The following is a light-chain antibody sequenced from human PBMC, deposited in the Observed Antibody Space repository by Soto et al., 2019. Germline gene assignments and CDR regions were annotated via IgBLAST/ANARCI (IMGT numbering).Light chain of an antibody. CDR2: EVS. V-gene: IGLV2-14*01. CDR3: SSYTGSSTPFV. CDR1: SSDVGGYNY. Sequence: QSVLTQPASVSGSPGQSITISCTGTSSDVGGYNYVSWYQQHPGKAPKLMIYEVSNRPSGVSNRFSGSKSGNTASLTISGLQAEDEADYYCSSYTGSSTPFVFGTGTKLTVL. J-gene: IGLJ1*01.